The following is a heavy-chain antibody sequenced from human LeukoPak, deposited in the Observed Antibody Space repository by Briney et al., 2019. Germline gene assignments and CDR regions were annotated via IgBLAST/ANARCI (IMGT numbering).Heavy chain of an antibody. CDR3: AKRGRDCSGGSCYSVWFDP. V-gene: IGHV3-23*01. J-gene: IGHJ5*02. D-gene: IGHD2-15*01. CDR1: GFTFSSYA. Sequence: GGSLRLSCAASGFTFSSYAMSWVRQAPGEGLEWVSGISGSGGSTYYADSVKGRFTISRDNSKNTLYLQMNSLRAEDTAVYYCAKRGRDCSGGSCYSVWFDPWGQGTLVTASS. CDR2: ISGSGGST.